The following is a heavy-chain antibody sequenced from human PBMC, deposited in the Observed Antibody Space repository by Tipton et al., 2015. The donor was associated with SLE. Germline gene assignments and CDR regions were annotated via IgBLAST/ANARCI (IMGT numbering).Heavy chain of an antibody. CDR2: FYISGST. D-gene: IGHD3-10*01. Sequence: TLSLTCTVSGGSISRGSYYWSWIRQPAGKGLEWIGRFYISGSTNYNPPLKSRVTMSVDTSKKQFSLKLSSVTAADTAVYYCAGYASGSFYYDAFDIWGQGTMVTVSS. CDR1: GGSISRGSYY. CDR3: AGYASGSFYYDAFDI. V-gene: IGHV4-61*02. J-gene: IGHJ3*02.